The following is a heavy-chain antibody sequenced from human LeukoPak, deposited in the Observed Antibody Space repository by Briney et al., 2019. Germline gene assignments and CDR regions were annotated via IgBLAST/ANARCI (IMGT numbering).Heavy chain of an antibody. CDR3: ARVNGDYFDH. D-gene: IGHD2-8*01. J-gene: IGHJ4*02. CDR1: GDPITRNY. V-gene: IGHV4-31*03. Sequence: KASETLSLTCTVSGDPITRNYWSWIRQHPGKGLEWIGFIYYSGSTYYNPSLMSRVTISVGTSQNQFSMKLSSVTAADTAVYYCARVNGDYFDHWGQGTLVTVSS. CDR2: IYYSGST.